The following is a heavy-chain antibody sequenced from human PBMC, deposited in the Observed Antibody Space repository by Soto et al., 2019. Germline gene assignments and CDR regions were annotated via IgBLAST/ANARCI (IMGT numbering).Heavy chain of an antibody. D-gene: IGHD2-21*02. Sequence: SENLSHACPVTGGANRRESWRWILHHTGKGLEWIGYMYNTGSTVYNPPFKSRVTISVDTSKNQFSLKLNSVTAADTAVYYCARDLWGYCGTDCYPLDVWGQGTTVTVS. CDR1: GGANRRES. CDR2: MYNTGST. V-gene: IGHV4-59*01. CDR3: ARDLWGYCGTDCYPLDV. J-gene: IGHJ6*02.